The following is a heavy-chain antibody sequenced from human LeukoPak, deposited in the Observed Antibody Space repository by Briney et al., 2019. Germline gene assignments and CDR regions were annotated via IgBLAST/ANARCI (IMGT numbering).Heavy chain of an antibody. J-gene: IGHJ4*02. CDR2: MNPNSGNT. CDR3: ARARGYYGSGYYFDY. Sequence: ASVKVTCKASGYTFTSHDINWVRQATGQGLEWMGWMNPNSGNTGYAQKFQGRVTITRNTSISTAYMELSSLRSEDTAVYYCARARGYYGSGYYFDYWGQGTLVTVSS. V-gene: IGHV1-8*01. D-gene: IGHD3-10*01. CDR1: GYTFTSHD.